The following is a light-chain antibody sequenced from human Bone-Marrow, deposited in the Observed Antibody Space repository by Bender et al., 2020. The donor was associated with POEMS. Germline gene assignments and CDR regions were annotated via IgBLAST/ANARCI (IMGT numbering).Light chain of an antibody. Sequence: QSALTQPPSASGSPGQSVTISCTGTSSDVGGYNYVSWYQQHPGKAPKFIIYDVTNRPSGVSDRFSGSKSGNTASLTISGLQADDEANFYCTSYTSSAAPYVVFGGGTTLTVL. J-gene: IGLJ2*01. CDR1: SSDVGGYNY. CDR3: TSYTSSAAPYVV. CDR2: DVT. V-gene: IGLV2-14*01.